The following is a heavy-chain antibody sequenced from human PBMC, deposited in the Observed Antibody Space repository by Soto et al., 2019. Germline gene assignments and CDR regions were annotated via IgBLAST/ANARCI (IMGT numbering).Heavy chain of an antibody. CDR1: GYTFTSYG. J-gene: IGHJ4*02. CDR2: ISTNKGNT. CDR3: ATRSPAFDY. V-gene: IGHV1-18*01. Sequence: QVQLVQSGPEVKKPGASVKVSCKTSGYTFTSYGISWVRQAPGQGLEWMGWISTNKGNTNYAQKFQGRVTMTTDTSTSTGYMELRSLRSDDTAVYYCATRSPAFDYWGLGTLVTVSS.